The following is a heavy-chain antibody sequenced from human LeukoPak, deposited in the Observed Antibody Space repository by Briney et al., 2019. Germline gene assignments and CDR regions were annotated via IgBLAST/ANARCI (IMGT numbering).Heavy chain of an antibody. CDR3: AKDRIAAAVFHYYYGMDV. CDR2: ISYDGSNK. D-gene: IGHD6-13*01. CDR1: GFTFSSYG. V-gene: IGHV3-30*18. Sequence: GGSLRLSCAASGFTFSSYGMHWVRQAPGKGLEWVAVISYDGSNKYYADSVKGRFTISRDNSKNTLYLQMNSLRAEDTAAYYCAKDRIAAAVFHYYYGMDVWGQGTTVTVSS. J-gene: IGHJ6*02.